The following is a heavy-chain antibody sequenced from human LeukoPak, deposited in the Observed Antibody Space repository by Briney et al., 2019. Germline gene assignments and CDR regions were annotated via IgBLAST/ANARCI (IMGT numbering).Heavy chain of an antibody. J-gene: IGHJ3*02. V-gene: IGHV3-21*01. D-gene: IGHD1-14*01. CDR3: AREGLTTQDAFDI. Sequence: PGGSLRLSCAASGFTFSSHAMSGVRQAPGKGLEWVSSISSSSSYIYYADSVKGRFTISRDNAKNSLYLQMNSLRAEDTAVYYCAREGLTTQDAFDIWGQGTMVTVSS. CDR1: GFTFSSHA. CDR2: ISSSSSYI.